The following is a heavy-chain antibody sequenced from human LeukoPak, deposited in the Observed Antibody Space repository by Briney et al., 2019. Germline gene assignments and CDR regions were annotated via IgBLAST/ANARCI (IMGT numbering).Heavy chain of an antibody. CDR3: ARDAVPAPLTTVTSADHSYFDY. J-gene: IGHJ4*02. CDR1: GFTFSSYS. CDR2: ISSSSSTI. D-gene: IGHD4-17*01. Sequence: GGSLRLSCAASGFTFSSYSMNWVRQAPGKGLEWVSYISSSSSTIYYADSVKGRFTISRDNAKNSLYLQMNSLRAEDTAVYYCARDAVPAPLTTVTSADHSYFDYWGQGTLVTVSS. V-gene: IGHV3-48*01.